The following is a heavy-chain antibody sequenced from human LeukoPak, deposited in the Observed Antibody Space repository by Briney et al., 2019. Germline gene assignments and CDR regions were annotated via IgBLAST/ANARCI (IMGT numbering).Heavy chain of an antibody. V-gene: IGHV3-23*01. Sequence: GGSLRLSCAASGFSFNNYVMSWVRQAPGKGLEWVSAISGDGARTYYADSVKGRFTISRDNSKNTLDLQMNSLRAEDTAVYYCAKTVVVITFRFDSWGQGSLVTVSS. CDR3: AKTVVVITFRFDS. J-gene: IGHJ4*02. CDR1: GFSFNNYV. CDR2: ISGDGART. D-gene: IGHD2-21*01.